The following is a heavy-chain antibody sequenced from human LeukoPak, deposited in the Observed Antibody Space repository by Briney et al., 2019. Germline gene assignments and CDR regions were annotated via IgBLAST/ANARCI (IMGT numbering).Heavy chain of an antibody. D-gene: IGHD5-18*01. Sequence: GGSLRLSCAASGFTFSSYSMNWVRQAPGKGLEWVSSISGSSDYIFYADSVKGRFTISRDNAKNSLYLQMNSLRAEDTAVYYCARDSVTEDSFDIWGQGTMVTVSS. CDR1: GFTFSSYS. J-gene: IGHJ3*02. V-gene: IGHV3-21*01. CDR3: ARDSVTEDSFDI. CDR2: ISGSSDYI.